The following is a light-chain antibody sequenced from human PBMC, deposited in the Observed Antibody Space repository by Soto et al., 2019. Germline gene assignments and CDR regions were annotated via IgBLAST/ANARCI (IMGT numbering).Light chain of an antibody. CDR2: RNS. Sequence: QSALTQPPSASGAPGQRVTFSCSGSKSDIGSNYVFWYQQLPGMAPKLLIYRNSQPPSGVPDRFSGSKSGNTASLTISGLQAEDEADYYCCSYAGSYTYVFGTGTKVTVL. CDR1: KSDIGSNY. J-gene: IGLJ1*01. V-gene: IGLV1-47*01. CDR3: CSYAGSYTYV.